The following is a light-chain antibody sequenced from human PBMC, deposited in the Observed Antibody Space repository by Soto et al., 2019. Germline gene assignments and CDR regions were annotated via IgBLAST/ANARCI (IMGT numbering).Light chain of an antibody. Sequence: EIVMTQSPATLSVSPGERATLSCRASQSVRSDLAWYQQRPGQAPRLLIYGASNRATGIPDRVSGSGSGTDFTLTISRLEPEDFAVYYCQQYGSSLWTFGQGTKVDIK. J-gene: IGKJ1*01. V-gene: IGKV3-20*01. CDR2: GAS. CDR3: QQYGSSLWT. CDR1: QSVRSD.